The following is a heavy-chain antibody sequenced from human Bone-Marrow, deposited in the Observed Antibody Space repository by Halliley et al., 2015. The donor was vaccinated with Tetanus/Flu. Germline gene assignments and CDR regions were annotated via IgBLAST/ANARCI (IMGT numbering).Heavy chain of an antibody. D-gene: IGHD6-13*01. Sequence: GRTYYRSKWYNDYALSVKSRISINAPPSKNQFSLQLNSVTPEDTAVYYCARQYSSRVEDWFDPWGQGTQVTVSS. J-gene: IGHJ5*02. CDR2: TYYRSKWYN. CDR3: ARQYSSRVEDWFDP. V-gene: IGHV6-1*01.